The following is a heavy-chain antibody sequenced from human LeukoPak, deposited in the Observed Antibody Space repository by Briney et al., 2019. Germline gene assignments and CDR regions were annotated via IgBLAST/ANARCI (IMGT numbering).Heavy chain of an antibody. J-gene: IGHJ4*02. CDR1: GYTFTGYY. V-gene: IGHV1-2*02. CDR2: INPNSGGT. Sequence: ASVKVSCKGSGYTFTGYYMHWVRQAPGQGLEWMGWINPNSGGTNFAQKFQGRVTMTRDTSMSTAYVELSRLRSDDTAVYYCAREGQTMVRAIAFDYWGQGTLVTVSS. CDR3: AREGQTMVRAIAFDY. D-gene: IGHD3-10*01.